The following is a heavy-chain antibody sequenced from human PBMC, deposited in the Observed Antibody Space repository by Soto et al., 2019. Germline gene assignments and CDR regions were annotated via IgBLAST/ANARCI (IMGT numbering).Heavy chain of an antibody. CDR1: GGSISSGGYY. CDR3: ARVHDFWSGSPIDP. V-gene: IGHV4-31*03. D-gene: IGHD3-3*01. J-gene: IGHJ5*02. Sequence: SETLSLTCTVSGGSISSGGYYWSWIRQHPGKGLEWIGYIYYSGSTYYNPSLKSRVTISVDTSKNQFSLKLSSVTAVDTAVYYCARVHDFWSGSPIDPWGQGTLVTVSS. CDR2: IYYSGST.